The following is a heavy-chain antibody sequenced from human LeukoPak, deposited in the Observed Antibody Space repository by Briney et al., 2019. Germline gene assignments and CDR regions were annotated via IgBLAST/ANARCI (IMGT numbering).Heavy chain of an antibody. D-gene: IGHD2-15*01. J-gene: IGHJ5*02. Sequence: ASVMVSCKASGFTFTSSAVQWVRQARGQRLEWIGWIVVGSGNTNYAQKFQGRVTITADESTSTAYMELSSLRSEDTAVYYCARSGSRICSGGSCYPYNWFDPWGQGTLVTVSS. CDR3: ARSGSRICSGGSCYPYNWFDP. CDR1: GFTFTSSA. V-gene: IGHV1-58*01. CDR2: IVVGSGNT.